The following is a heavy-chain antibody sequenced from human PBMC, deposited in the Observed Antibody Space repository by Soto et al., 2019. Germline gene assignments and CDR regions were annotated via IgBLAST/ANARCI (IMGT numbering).Heavy chain of an antibody. V-gene: IGHV1-18*01. CDR3: VREEEVLRGVVSLAY. Sequence: QVRMVQSGTEVKKPGASVKVSCKASGYTFTYYGLSWVRQAPGQGLEWMGWISAYNGDTKYAQKFQGRVTMTTDTPTSTAYMELRSLRSDDTAVYYCVREEEVLRGVVSLAYWGQGTLVTVSS. CDR1: GYTFTYYG. J-gene: IGHJ4*02. D-gene: IGHD3-10*01. CDR2: ISAYNGDT.